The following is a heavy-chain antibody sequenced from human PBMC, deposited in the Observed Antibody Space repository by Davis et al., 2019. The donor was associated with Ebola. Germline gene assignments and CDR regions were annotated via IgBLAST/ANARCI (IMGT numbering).Heavy chain of an antibody. Sequence: TGGSLRLSCKASGYTFTYRYLHWVRQAPGQALEWMGWITPFNGNTNYAQKFQDRVTITRDRSMSTAYMELSSLRSEDTAMYYCASSASYYYGMDVWGQGTTVTVSS. D-gene: IGHD6-25*01. J-gene: IGHJ6*02. CDR1: GYTFTYRY. CDR3: ASSASYYYGMDV. V-gene: IGHV1-45*02. CDR2: ITPFNGNT.